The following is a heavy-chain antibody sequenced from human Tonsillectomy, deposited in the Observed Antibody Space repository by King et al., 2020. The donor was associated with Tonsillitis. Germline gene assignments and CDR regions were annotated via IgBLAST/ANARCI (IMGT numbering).Heavy chain of an antibody. CDR2: ISAYNGNT. V-gene: IGHV1-18*01. Sequence: QLVESGAEVKKPGASVKVSCKASGYTFTSYGISWVRQAPGQGLEWMGWISAYNGNTNYAQKLQGRVTMTTDTSTSTAYMELRSLRSDDTAVYYCATNDILTGYYANDYWGQGTLVTVSS. D-gene: IGHD3-9*01. CDR1: GYTFTSYG. CDR3: ATNDILTGYYANDY. J-gene: IGHJ4*02.